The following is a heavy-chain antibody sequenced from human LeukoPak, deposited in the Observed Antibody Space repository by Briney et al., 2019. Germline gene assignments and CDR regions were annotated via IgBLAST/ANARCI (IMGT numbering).Heavy chain of an antibody. CDR1: GFTFSSYA. D-gene: IGHD5-12*01. Sequence: PGGSLRLSCAASGFTFSSYAMSWVRQAPGKGLEWVSAISGSGGSTYYADSVKGRFTISRDNSKNTLYLQMNSLRAEDTAVYYCARGAGGYDSYYYYYMDVWGKGTTVTVSS. V-gene: IGHV3-23*01. CDR2: ISGSGGST. J-gene: IGHJ6*03. CDR3: ARGAGGYDSYYYYYMDV.